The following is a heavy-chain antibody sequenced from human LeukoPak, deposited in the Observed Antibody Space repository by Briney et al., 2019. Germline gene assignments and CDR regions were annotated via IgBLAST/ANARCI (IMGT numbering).Heavy chain of an antibody. J-gene: IGHJ4*02. D-gene: IGHD5-18*01. CDR1: GGSINSYY. V-gene: IGHV4-59*12. Sequence: PSETLSLTCTVSGGSINSYYWSWIRQPPGKGLEWIWHIYYSGSTNYNPSLKSRVTISVHTSKHQSSLKLSSVTAADTAVYYCARDPIYEWGYSYGYFDYWGQGTLVTVSS. CDR2: IYYSGST. CDR3: ARDPIYEWGYSYGYFDY.